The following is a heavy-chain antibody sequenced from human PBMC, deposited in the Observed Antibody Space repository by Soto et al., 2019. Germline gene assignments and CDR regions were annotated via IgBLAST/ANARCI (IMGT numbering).Heavy chain of an antibody. J-gene: IGHJ6*02. CDR2: INPDSGGT. D-gene: IGHD5-12*01. CDR1: GYTFTGYY. V-gene: IGHV1-2*02. CDR3: ARDFVDIVATRPGYYYGMDV. Sequence: DSVKVSCKASGYTFTGYYMHWVLQAPGQGLEWMGWINPDSGGTNYAQKFQGRVTMTRDTSISTAYMELSRLRSDDTAVYYCARDFVDIVATRPGYYYGMDVWGQGTTVTVSS.